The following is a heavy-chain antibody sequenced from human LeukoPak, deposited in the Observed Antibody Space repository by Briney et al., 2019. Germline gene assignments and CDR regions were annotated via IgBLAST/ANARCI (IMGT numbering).Heavy chain of an antibody. Sequence: PSETLSLTCTVSGGSISSSSYYWGWIRQPPGKGLEWIGYIYYSGSTYYNPSLKSRVTISVDTSKNQFSLKLSSVTAADTAVYYCARVDYGDSLDLWGRGTLVTVSS. V-gene: IGHV4-39*07. J-gene: IGHJ2*01. CDR3: ARVDYGDSLDL. CDR1: GGSISSSSYY. D-gene: IGHD4-17*01. CDR2: IYYSGST.